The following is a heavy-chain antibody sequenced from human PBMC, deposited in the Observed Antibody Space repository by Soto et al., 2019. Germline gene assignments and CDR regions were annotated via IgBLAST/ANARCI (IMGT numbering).Heavy chain of an antibody. CDR3: ARRTSGYFGY. Sequence: EVQLLESGGGLVQPGGSLTLSCAASGFTFSDYTMSWVRQAPGKVLECVSVILSDHNTYYAXSVRGRFTISRDNSKNTXXXXXXXXRAXXTAVYXCARRTSGYFGYWGQGTLVTVSS. CDR1: GFTFSDYT. CDR2: ILSDHNT. V-gene: IGHV3-23*03. J-gene: IGHJ4*02. D-gene: IGHD6-19*01.